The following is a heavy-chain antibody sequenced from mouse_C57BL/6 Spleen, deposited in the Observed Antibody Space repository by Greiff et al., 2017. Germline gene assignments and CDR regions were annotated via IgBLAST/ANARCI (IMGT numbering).Heavy chain of an antibody. V-gene: IGHV1-15*01. CDR2: IDPETGGT. J-gene: IGHJ1*03. CDR1: GYTFTDYE. D-gene: IGHD1-1*01. Sequence: QVQLKESGAELVRPGASVTLSCKASGYTFTDYEMHWVKQTPVHGLEWIGAIDPETGGTAYNQKFKGKAILTADKSSSTAYMELRSLTSEDSAVYYCTRGPYYGSSYWYFDVWGTGTTVTVSS. CDR3: TRGPYYGSSYWYFDV.